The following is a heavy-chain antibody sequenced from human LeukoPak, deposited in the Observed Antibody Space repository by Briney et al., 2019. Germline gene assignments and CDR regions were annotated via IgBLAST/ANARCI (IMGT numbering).Heavy chain of an antibody. CDR2: ISGSGGST. D-gene: IGHD3-10*01. CDR1: GFTFSSYA. J-gene: IGHJ4*02. Sequence: GGSLRLSCAASGFTFSSYAMSWVRQAPGKGLEWVSAISGSGGSTYYADSVKGRFTISRDNSKNTLYLQMNSLRAEDTAVNYCAKENPRGLWFGESYFDYWGQGTLVTVSS. V-gene: IGHV3-23*01. CDR3: AKENPRGLWFGESYFDY.